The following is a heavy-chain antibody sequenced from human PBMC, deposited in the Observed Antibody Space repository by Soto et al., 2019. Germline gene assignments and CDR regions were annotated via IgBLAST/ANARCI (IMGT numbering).Heavy chain of an antibody. CDR1: GGSFSGYY. CDR2: INHSGST. D-gene: IGHD3-22*01. Sequence: QVQLQQWGAGLLKPSETLSLTCAVYGGSFSGYYWSWIRQPPGKGLEWIGEINHSGSTNYNPSLKSRVTISVDTSKNPFSLKLSSVTAADTAVYYCARGLAVVVITTYFDYWGQGTLVTVSS. V-gene: IGHV4-34*01. J-gene: IGHJ4*02. CDR3: ARGLAVVVITTYFDY.